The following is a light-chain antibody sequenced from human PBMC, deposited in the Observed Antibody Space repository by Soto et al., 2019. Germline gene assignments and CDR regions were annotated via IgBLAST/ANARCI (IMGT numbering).Light chain of an antibody. J-gene: IGKJ2*01. V-gene: IGKV1-5*03. CDR1: HSISSW. CDR3: QQYKSYPYT. Sequence: DIQMTQSPSTLSASVGDRVTITCRASHSISSWLAWYQQKPGKAPKVLIYKASSLESGVPSRFSGSGSGTEFTLTISNVQPDDSATYYCQQYKSYPYTFGQGTKLEIK. CDR2: KAS.